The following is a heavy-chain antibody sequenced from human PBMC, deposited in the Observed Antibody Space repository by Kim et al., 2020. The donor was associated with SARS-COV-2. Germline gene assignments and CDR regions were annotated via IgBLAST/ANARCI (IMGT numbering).Heavy chain of an antibody. CDR1: GFTFSSYG. Sequence: GGSLRLSCAASGFTFSSYGMHWVRQAPGKGLEWVAVIWYDGSNKYYADSVKGRFTISRDNSKNTLYLQMNSLRAEDTAVYYCARAGDCSSTSCYKSRAYYYYGMDVWGQGTTVTVSS. J-gene: IGHJ6*02. D-gene: IGHD2-2*02. CDR2: IWYDGSNK. CDR3: ARAGDCSSTSCYKSRAYYYYGMDV. V-gene: IGHV3-33*01.